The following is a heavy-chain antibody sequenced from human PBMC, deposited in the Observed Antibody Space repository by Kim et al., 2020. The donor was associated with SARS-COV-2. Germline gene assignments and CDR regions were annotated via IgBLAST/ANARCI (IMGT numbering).Heavy chain of an antibody. V-gene: IGHV3-23*01. Sequence: RGSLRLSCVGSGLTFDNYAMSWVRQAPGKGLEWVSAISKNGDNTYYADYVRGRFTISRDNSKNTLYLQMNSLSPEDTAVYYCTKDRYCTSSKCPFDYWGQGTLVTVSS. J-gene: IGHJ4*02. CDR2: ISKNGDNT. CDR1: GLTFDNYA. D-gene: IGHD2-2*01. CDR3: TKDRYCTSSKCPFDY.